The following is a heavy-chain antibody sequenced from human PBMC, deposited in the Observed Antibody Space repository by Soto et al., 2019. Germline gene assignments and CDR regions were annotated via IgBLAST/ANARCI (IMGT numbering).Heavy chain of an antibody. D-gene: IGHD6-6*01. J-gene: IGHJ4*02. CDR3: ARLDYSSSSEYYFDY. CDR2: IYYSGNT. Sequence: SETLSLTCTVSGGSISSSRYYRGWIRQPPGKGLEWIGNIYYSGNTYYNPSLKSRVTISVDTSKNQFSLKLSSVTAADTAVYYCARLDYSSSSEYYFDYWGQGTLVTVSS. CDR1: GGSISSSRYY. V-gene: IGHV4-39*01.